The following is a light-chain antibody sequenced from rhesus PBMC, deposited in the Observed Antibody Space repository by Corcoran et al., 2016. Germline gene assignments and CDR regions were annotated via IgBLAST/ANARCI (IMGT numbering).Light chain of an antibody. CDR3: QQYSSSPLP. Sequence: DIQMTQSPSSLSAFVGDIVTITCRASQSISSWLAWYQQKPGKAPKLLIYKASRWQSGVPSRFSGSGARTDFTLTLSSLQSEDFATYYCQQYSSSPLPFGGGTKVELK. CDR1: QSISSW. V-gene: IGKV1-22*01. J-gene: IGKJ4*01. CDR2: KAS.